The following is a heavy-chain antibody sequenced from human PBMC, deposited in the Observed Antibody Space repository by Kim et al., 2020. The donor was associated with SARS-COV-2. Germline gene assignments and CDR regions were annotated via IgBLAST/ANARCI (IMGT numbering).Heavy chain of an antibody. J-gene: IGHJ4*02. CDR3: ASAAYSYDSSSYHFFEQ. V-gene: IGHV1-69*02. CDR2: IIPILDRA. D-gene: IGHD3-22*01. CDR1: GGTLSSYT. Sequence: SVKVSCKASGGTLSSYTISWVRQAPGQGLEWMGRIIPILDRATYTQNFRGRLTITADRSTSTAYMELSGLRFEDTAVYYCASAAYSYDSSSYHFFEQWGQRPLVTVSS.